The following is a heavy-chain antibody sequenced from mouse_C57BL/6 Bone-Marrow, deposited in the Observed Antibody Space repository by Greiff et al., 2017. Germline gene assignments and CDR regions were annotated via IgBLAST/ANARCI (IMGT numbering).Heavy chain of an antibody. Sequence: EVKLVESGGGLVKPGGSLKLSCAASGFTFSSYTMSWVRQTPEKRLEWVATISGGGGNTYYPDSVKGRFTISRDNAKNTLYLQMSSLRSEDTALYYCARHQVPFDYWGQGTTLTVSS. V-gene: IGHV5-9*01. CDR2: ISGGGGNT. CDR3: ARHQVPFDY. J-gene: IGHJ2*01. CDR1: GFTFSSYT.